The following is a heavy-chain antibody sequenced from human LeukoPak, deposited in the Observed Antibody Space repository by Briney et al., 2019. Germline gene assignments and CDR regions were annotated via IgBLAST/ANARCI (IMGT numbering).Heavy chain of an antibody. D-gene: IGHD6-19*01. J-gene: IGHJ4*02. CDR1: GFTFSSDS. V-gene: IGHV3-21*01. CDR2: ISSSSNYI. CDR3: ARGGVSIAVTGTGGFDY. Sequence: GGSLRLSCAATGFTFSSDSMNWVRQAPEKGLEWVSSISSSSNYIFYADSVKGRFTISRDNAKNSLYLQMNSLRVEDTAVYYCARGGVSIAVTGTGGFDYWGQGTLVTVSS.